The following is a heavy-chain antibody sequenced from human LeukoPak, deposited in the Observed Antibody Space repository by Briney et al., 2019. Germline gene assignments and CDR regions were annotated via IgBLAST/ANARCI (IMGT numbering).Heavy chain of an antibody. CDR1: GFTVSSNY. D-gene: IGHD2-15*01. CDR3: AKAGAVVVVAAKFFDY. CDR2: ISGSGGST. Sequence: GGSLRLSCAASGFTVSSNYMSWVRQAPGKGLEWVSAISGSGGSTYYADSVKGRFTISRDNSKNTLYLQMNSLRAEDTAVYYCAKAGAVVVVAAKFFDYWGQGTLVTVSS. J-gene: IGHJ4*02. V-gene: IGHV3-23*01.